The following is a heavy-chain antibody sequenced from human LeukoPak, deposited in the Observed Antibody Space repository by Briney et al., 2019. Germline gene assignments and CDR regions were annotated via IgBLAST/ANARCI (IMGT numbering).Heavy chain of an antibody. CDR1: GVTVSSHY. CDR3: ARDFLEWFGY. CDR2: IYSGGST. V-gene: IGHV3-53*01. Sequence: GSLRPSCAASGVTVSSHYMSWVRQGPGEGLEWVSVIYSGGSTYYADSVKGRFTISRDNSKNTLYLQMNSLRAEDTAVYYCARDFLEWFGYWGQGTLVTVSS. D-gene: IGHD3-3*01. J-gene: IGHJ4*02.